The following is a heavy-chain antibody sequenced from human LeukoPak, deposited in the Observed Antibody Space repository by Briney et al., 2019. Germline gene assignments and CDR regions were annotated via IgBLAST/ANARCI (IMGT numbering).Heavy chain of an antibody. CDR3: ARDLRGSGSY. CDR1: GFTFSSYN. CDR2: ISWSSSAI. J-gene: IGHJ4*02. Sequence: PGGSLRLSCAASGFTFSSYNMNWVRQAPGKGLEWVSYISWSSSAIYYADSVKGRFTISRDNAKNSLYLQMNSLRAEDTAVYYCARDLRGSGSYWGQGTLVTVSS. V-gene: IGHV3-48*01. D-gene: IGHD3-10*01.